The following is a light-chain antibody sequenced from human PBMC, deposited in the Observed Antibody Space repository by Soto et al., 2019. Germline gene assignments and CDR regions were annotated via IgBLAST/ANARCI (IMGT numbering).Light chain of an antibody. Sequence: DIQMTQSPSSVSASVGDRVTITCRASQGISSWLVWYQQKPGKAPNLLIYAASSLRSGVPSRFSGSGSGTDFTPTISSLQPEDFATYYCQQAYSFPLTFGGGTKVEIK. CDR2: AAS. V-gene: IGKV1-12*01. J-gene: IGKJ4*01. CDR3: QQAYSFPLT. CDR1: QGISSW.